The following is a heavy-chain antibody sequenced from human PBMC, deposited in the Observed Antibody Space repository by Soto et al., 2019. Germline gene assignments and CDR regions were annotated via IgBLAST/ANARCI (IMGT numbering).Heavy chain of an antibody. V-gene: IGHV1-46*03. CDR1: GYTFTSYY. D-gene: IGHD5-12*01. J-gene: IGHJ6*02. CDR3: ARDLVATIIYYGMDV. CDR2: INPSGGST. Sequence: ASVKVSCKASGYTFTSYYMHWVRQAPGQGLEWMGIINPSGGSTSYAQKFQGRDTMTRDTTTSTVYMELSSLRSEYTAVYYCARDLVATIIYYGMDVWGQGTTVTVSS.